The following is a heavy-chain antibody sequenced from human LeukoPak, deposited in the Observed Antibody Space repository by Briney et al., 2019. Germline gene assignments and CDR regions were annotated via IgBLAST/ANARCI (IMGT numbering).Heavy chain of an antibody. Sequence: SETLSLTCAVSGGSFSGYYWSWIRQPPGKGLERIGEINHSGSTNYNPSLKSRVTISVDTSKNQFSLKLSSVTAADTAVYYCARGPRIVVVPAAMPDNAFDIWGQGTMVTVSS. CDR1: GGSFSGYY. CDR3: ARGPRIVVVPAAMPDNAFDI. V-gene: IGHV4-34*01. D-gene: IGHD2-2*01. CDR2: INHSGST. J-gene: IGHJ3*02.